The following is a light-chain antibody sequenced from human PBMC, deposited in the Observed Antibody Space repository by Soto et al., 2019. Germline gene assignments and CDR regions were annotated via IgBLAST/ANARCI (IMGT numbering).Light chain of an antibody. Sequence: QSALTQFASVSGSPGQSITISCTGTSSDIGNYNLVSWYQQHPGKAPKLMIYEDSKRPSGVSNRFSGSKSGNTASLTISGLQAEDEADYYCCSYAGSGTLFGGGTKLTVL. CDR3: CSYAGSGTL. CDR2: EDS. CDR1: SSDIGNYNL. J-gene: IGLJ2*01. V-gene: IGLV2-23*01.